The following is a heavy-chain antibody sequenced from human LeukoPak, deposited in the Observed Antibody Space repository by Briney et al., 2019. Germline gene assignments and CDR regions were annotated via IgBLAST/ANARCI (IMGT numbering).Heavy chain of an antibody. V-gene: IGHV1-8*03. CDR1: GYTFTGYY. D-gene: IGHD3-22*01. Sequence: GASVKVSCKASGYTFTGYYMHWVRQATGQGLEWMGWMNPNSGNTGYAQKFQGRVTITRNTSISTAYMELSSLRSEDTAVYYCATTMIVAFDYWGQGTLVTVSS. J-gene: IGHJ4*02. CDR3: ATTMIVAFDY. CDR2: MNPNSGNT.